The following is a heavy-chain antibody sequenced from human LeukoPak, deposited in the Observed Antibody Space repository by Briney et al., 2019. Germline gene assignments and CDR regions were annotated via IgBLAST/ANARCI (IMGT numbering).Heavy chain of an antibody. CDR1: GFTFSRYS. CDR2: IIGSGDST. D-gene: IGHD2-2*01. CDR3: AKRYCTSTSCPYYYYFGLDV. Sequence: GGFLRLSCADSGFTFSRYSRNWVRQAPGKGLEWVSAIIGSGDSTYYADSVKGRFTISRDNSKNTLYLQMNSLRAEDTAVYYCAKRYCTSTSCPYYYYFGLDVWGQGTTVTVSS. V-gene: IGHV3-23*01. J-gene: IGHJ6*02.